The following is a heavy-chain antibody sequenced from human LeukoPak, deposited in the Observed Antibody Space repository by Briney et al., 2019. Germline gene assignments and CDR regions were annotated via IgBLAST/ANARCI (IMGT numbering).Heavy chain of an antibody. D-gene: IGHD6-25*01. Sequence: GASVKVSCKASGYTFTTYHIHWVRQAPGQGLEWMGIINPGDGSTSYAQKFQGRVTMTRDTSTSTVYMDLSSLRSEDTAVYYCARAAVHYNSVMDVWGQGTTVTVSS. J-gene: IGHJ6*02. V-gene: IGHV1-46*01. CDR3: ARAAVHYNSVMDV. CDR1: GYTFTTYH. CDR2: INPGDGST.